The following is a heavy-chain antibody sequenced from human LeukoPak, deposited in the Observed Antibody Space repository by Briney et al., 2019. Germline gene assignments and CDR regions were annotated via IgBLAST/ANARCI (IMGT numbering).Heavy chain of an antibody. CDR1: GGSFSGYY. J-gene: IGHJ4*02. CDR3: ARYDYGDRLVYDY. D-gene: IGHD4-17*01. V-gene: IGHV4-34*01. CDR2: INHSGST. Sequence: SETLSLTCAVYGGSFSGYYWSWIRQPPGKGLEWIGEINHSGSTNYNPSLKSRVTISVDTSKNQFSLKLSSVTAADTAVYYCARYDYGDRLVYDYWGQGTLVTVSS.